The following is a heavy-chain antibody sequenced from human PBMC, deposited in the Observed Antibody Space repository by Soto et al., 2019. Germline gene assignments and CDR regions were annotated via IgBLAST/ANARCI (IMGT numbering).Heavy chain of an antibody. D-gene: IGHD3-16*02. CDR3: ARERYYDYVWGSSSYTAPDSFDY. CDR1: GYTFTSYG. Sequence: ASVKVSCKASGYTFTSYGISWVRQAPGQGLEWMGWISAYNGNTNYAQKLQGRVTMTTDTSTSTAYMELRSLRSDDTAVYYCARERYYDYVWGSSSYTAPDSFDYWGQGPLVTVYS. CDR2: ISAYNGNT. V-gene: IGHV1-18*01. J-gene: IGHJ4*02.